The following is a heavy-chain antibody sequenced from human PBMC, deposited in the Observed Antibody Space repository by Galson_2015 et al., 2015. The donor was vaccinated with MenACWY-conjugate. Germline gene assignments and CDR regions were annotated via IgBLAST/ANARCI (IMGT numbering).Heavy chain of an antibody. J-gene: IGHJ4*02. D-gene: IGHD3-10*01. CDR3: ARGVGSQVRRFDY. CDR2: ISYDGSNK. CDR1: GFTFSSYS. Sequence: SLRLSCAASGFTFSSYSMNWVRQAPGKGLEWVAVISYDGSNKYYADSVKGRFTISRDNSKNTVYLQMDNLAPEDTAVYYCARGVGSQVRRFDYWGQGTLVTVSS. V-gene: IGHV3-30*03.